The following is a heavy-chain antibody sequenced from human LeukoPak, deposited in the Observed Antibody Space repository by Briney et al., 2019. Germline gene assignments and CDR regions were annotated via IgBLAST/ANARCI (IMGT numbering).Heavy chain of an antibody. J-gene: IGHJ6*02. Sequence: GGSLRLSCAASGFTFSSYSMNWVRQAPGKGLEWVSSISSSSSYIYCADSVKGRFTISRDNAKNSLYLQMNSLRAEDTAVYYCARDIVVVPAAIRGDGMDVWGQGTTVTVSS. CDR3: ARDIVVVPAAIRGDGMDV. V-gene: IGHV3-21*01. D-gene: IGHD2-2*02. CDR2: ISSSSSYI. CDR1: GFTFSSYS.